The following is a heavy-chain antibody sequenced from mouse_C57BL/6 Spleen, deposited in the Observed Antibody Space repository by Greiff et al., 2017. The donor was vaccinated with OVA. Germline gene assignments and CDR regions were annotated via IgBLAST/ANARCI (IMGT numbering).Heavy chain of an antibody. CDR3: ARNAGDGYSFDY. V-gene: IGHV2-2*01. CDR1: GFSLTSYG. Sequence: VHLVESGPGLVQPSQSLSITCTVSGFSLTSYGVHWVRQSPGKGLEWLGVIWSGGSTDYNAAFISRLCISKDNSKSQVFFKMNSLQDDATAIYYCARNAGDGYSFDYWGQGTTLTVSS. D-gene: IGHD2-3*01. CDR2: IWSGGST. J-gene: IGHJ2*01.